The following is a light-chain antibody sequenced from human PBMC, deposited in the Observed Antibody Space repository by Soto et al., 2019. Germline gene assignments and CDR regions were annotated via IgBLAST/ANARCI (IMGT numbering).Light chain of an antibody. CDR1: SSKNGAGYD. Sequence: QSVLTQPPSVSGAPGQRVTISCTGSSSKNGAGYDVHWYQQLPGTAPKLLIYGDSNRPSGVPDRFSGSKSGTSASLAITGLQAEDEADYYCQSYDSSLSGSRVFGTGTKVTVL. CDR3: QSYDSSLSGSRV. CDR2: GDS. J-gene: IGLJ1*01. V-gene: IGLV1-40*01.